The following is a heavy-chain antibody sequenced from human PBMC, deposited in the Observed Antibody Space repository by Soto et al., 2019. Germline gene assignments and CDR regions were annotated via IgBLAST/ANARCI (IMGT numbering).Heavy chain of an antibody. D-gene: IGHD4-17*01. CDR2: ISYDGSDK. J-gene: IGHJ4*02. Sequence: QVQLVESGGGVVQPGRSLRLSCAASGFTFSNYAMHWVRQTPGEGLEWVAVISYDGSDKYYADSVKGRVTLSRDNSKKTLFLQMDSLRAEDTAVYYCARGTYGDRTFDYWGQGTVVTVSS. CDR1: GFTFSNYA. V-gene: IGHV3-30*04. CDR3: ARGTYGDRTFDY.